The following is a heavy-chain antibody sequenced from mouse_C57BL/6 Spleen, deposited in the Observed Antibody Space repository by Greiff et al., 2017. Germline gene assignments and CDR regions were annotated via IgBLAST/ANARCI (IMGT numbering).Heavy chain of an antibody. CDR1: GYTFTSYS. V-gene: IGHV1-4*01. J-gene: IGHJ4*01. Sequence: QVQLQQSGAELARPGASVKMSCKASGYTFTSYSMHWVKQRPGQGLEWIGYINPSSGYTKYNQKFKDKATLTADKSSSTAYMQLSSLTSEDSAVYYCARDYDGEAMDYWGQGTSVTVSS. D-gene: IGHD2-4*01. CDR2: INPSSGYT. CDR3: ARDYDGEAMDY.